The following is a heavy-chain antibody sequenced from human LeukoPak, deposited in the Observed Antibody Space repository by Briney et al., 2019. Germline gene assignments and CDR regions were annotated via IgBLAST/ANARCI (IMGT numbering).Heavy chain of an antibody. V-gene: IGHV3-21*01. CDR3: ARAHPYYYDSSGYYPDY. Sequence: PGGSLRLSCAASGFTFSSYSMNWVRQAPGKGLEWVSSISSSSSYIYYADSVKGRFTISRDNAKNSLYLQMNSLRAEDTAVYYCARAHPYYYDSSGYYPDYWGQGTLVTVSS. CDR2: ISSSSSYI. J-gene: IGHJ4*02. D-gene: IGHD3-22*01. CDR1: GFTFSSYS.